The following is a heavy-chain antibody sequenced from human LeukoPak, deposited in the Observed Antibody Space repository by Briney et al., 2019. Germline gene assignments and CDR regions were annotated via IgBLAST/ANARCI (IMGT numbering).Heavy chain of an antibody. CDR3: ARAYMTATRHFDS. J-gene: IGHJ4*02. CDR2: IIPIFGTP. Sequence: GASVKVPCKTSGGTFSSYTISWVRQAPGQGLEWMGGIIPIFGTPHYAQKFQDRVTITADASTSTAYMELSSLRSEDTAVYYCARAYMTATRHFDSWGQGTLVTVSS. CDR1: GGTFSSYT. D-gene: IGHD2-21*02. V-gene: IGHV1-69*13.